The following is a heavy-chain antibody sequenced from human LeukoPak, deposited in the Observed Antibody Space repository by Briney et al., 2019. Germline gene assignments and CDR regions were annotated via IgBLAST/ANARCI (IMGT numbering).Heavy chain of an antibody. D-gene: IGHD1-1*01. CDR3: ARTVHLDY. Sequence: PGGSLRLSCAASGFTFSTYAMNWVRQAPGKGLEWVSTIGGSGGRTYYADSVKGRFTISRDNSKSTLFLQMNSLRADDTAVYYCARTVHLDYWGQGTLVTVSS. CDR2: IGGSGGRT. V-gene: IGHV3-23*01. CDR1: GFTFSTYA. J-gene: IGHJ4*02.